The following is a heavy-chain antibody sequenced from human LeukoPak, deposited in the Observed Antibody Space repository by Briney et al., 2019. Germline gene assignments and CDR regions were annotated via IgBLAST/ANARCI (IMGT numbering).Heavy chain of an antibody. D-gene: IGHD3-10*01. CDR2: ISYHGSGS. V-gene: IGHV3-30*04. CDR3: ARDRGARLLWFGEPGPFDP. J-gene: IGHJ5*02. CDR1: GFTFSTYT. Sequence: PGGSLRLSCAASGFTFSTYTIHWVRQAPGKGLEWVAVISYHGSGSFYADSVKGRFIISRDNAKNTLYLQMNSLRAEDTAVYYCARDRGARLLWFGEPGPFDPWGQGTLVTVSP.